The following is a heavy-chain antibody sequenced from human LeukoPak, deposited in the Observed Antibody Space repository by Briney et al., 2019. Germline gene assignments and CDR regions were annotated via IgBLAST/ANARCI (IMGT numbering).Heavy chain of an antibody. D-gene: IGHD5-18*01. J-gene: IGHJ4*02. V-gene: IGHV4-39*01. Sequence: PSETLSLTCTVSGGSISSSSYYWGWIRQPPGKGLEWIGSIYYSGSTYYSPSLKSRVTISVDTSKNQFSLKLSSVTAADTAVYYCAKILDTAMASYWGQGTLVTVSS. CDR1: GGSISSSSYY. CDR2: IYYSGST. CDR3: AKILDTAMASY.